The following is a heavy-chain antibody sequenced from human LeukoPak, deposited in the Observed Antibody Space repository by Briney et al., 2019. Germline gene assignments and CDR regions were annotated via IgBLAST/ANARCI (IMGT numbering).Heavy chain of an antibody. CDR1: GFTFSDSW. Sequence: GGSLGLSCAASGFTFSDSWMSWVRQAPGKGLEWVANMNQDGSAKDYVDSVKGRFTISRDNARNSLYLQMSSLRAEDTAVYYCATYTHWVAGDVWGQGTTVTVSS. J-gene: IGHJ6*02. D-gene: IGHD3-16*01. CDR3: ATYTHWVAGDV. CDR2: MNQDGSAK. V-gene: IGHV3-7*01.